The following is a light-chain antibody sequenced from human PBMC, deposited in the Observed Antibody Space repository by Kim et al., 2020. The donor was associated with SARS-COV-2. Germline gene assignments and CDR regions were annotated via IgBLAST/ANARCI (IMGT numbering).Light chain of an antibody. CDR1: NIGSKS. CDR2: YDS. J-gene: IGLJ3*02. Sequence: SYDLTQPPSVSVAPGKTARITCGGNNIGSKSVHWYQQKPGQAPVLVIYYDSDRPSGIPERFSGSNSGNTATLTISRVEAGDEADYYRQVWDSSSDHGVFG. CDR3: QVWDSSSDHGV. V-gene: IGLV3-21*04.